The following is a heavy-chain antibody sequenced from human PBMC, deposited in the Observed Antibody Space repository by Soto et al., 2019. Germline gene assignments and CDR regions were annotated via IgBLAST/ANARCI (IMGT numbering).Heavy chain of an antibody. J-gene: IGHJ4*02. V-gene: IGHV4-59*08. CDR2: IYYRGRA. Sequence: QVQLQESGPGLVKPSETLSLTCTDSGGSISRYYWSGIRQPPGKGLECIGSIYYRGRANYNPAPKSRVTISVVPSKNQFSLMLSSVTAADTAVDYCSRHHDSWGQGTLVTVSS. CDR1: GGSISRYY. CDR3: SRHHDS.